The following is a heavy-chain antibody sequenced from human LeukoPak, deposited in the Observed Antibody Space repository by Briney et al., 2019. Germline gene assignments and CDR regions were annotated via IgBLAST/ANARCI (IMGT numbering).Heavy chain of an antibody. Sequence: SQTLSLTCAISGDSVSSNSAAWNWIRQSPSRGLEWLGRTYYKSKWYNDYAVSVKSRITINPDTSKNQFSLQLNSVTPEDTAVYYCAREINWGENYYYYGMDVWGQGTTVTVSS. CDR2: TYYKSKWYN. V-gene: IGHV6-1*01. CDR3: AREINWGENYYYYGMDV. D-gene: IGHD7-27*01. J-gene: IGHJ6*02. CDR1: GDSVSSNSAA.